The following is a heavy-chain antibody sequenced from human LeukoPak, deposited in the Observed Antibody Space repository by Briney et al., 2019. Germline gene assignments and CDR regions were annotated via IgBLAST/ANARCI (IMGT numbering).Heavy chain of an antibody. Sequence: GGSLRLSCAASGFTFSSYAMHWVRQAPGKGLEWVAVISYDGSNKYYADSVKGRFTISRDNSKNTLYLQMNSLRAEDTAVYYCASIPSRSYYYYYGMDVWGQGTTVTVSS. V-gene: IGHV3-30*04. CDR1: GFTFSSYA. CDR3: ASIPSRSYYYYYGMDV. J-gene: IGHJ6*02. CDR2: ISYDGSNK.